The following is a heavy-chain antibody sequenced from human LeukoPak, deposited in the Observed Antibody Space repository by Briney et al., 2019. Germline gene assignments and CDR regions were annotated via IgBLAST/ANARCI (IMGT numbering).Heavy chain of an antibody. V-gene: IGHV4-38-2*01. CDR2: IYHSGST. J-gene: IGHJ4*02. CDR1: GYSISSGYY. D-gene: IGHD1-26*01. Sequence: PSGTLSLTCAVSGYSISSGYYWGWIRQPPGKGLEWIGSIYHSGSTYYNPSLKSRVTISVDTSKNQFSLKLSSVTAADTAVYYCATVVGANLLFDYWGQGTLVTVSS. CDR3: ATVVGANLLFDY.